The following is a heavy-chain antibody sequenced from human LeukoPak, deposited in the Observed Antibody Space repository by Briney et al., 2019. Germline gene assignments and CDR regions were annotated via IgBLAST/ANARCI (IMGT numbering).Heavy chain of an antibody. Sequence: ASVKVSCKASGYTFSVYAVIRVRQAPGQGLEWMGWINTNTGNPTHAQGFTGRFVFSLDTSVSTAYLQISSLKAEDTAVYYCARPGSGYPHDAFDIWGQGTMVTVSS. CDR3: ARPGSGYPHDAFDI. J-gene: IGHJ3*02. CDR2: INTNTGNP. CDR1: GYTFSVYA. D-gene: IGHD3-3*01. V-gene: IGHV7-4-1*02.